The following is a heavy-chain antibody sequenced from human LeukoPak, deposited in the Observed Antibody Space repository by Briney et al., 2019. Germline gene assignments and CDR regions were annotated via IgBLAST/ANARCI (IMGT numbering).Heavy chain of an antibody. CDR1: GYTFTGYY. D-gene: IGHD3-10*01. CDR3: ARGIYGSGIFWFDP. CDR2: INPNSGGT. Sequence: GASVKVSCKASGYTFTGYYMHWVRQAPGQGLEWMGWINPNSGGTNYAQKFQGRVTMTRDTSISTAYMELSRLRSDDTAVYYCARGIYGSGIFWFDPWGQGTLVTVSS. V-gene: IGHV1-2*02. J-gene: IGHJ5*02.